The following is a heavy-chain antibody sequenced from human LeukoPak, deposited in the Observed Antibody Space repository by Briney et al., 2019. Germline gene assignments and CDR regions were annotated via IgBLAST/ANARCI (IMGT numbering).Heavy chain of an antibody. CDR3: ARSAGWYRRFDY. V-gene: IGHV4-34*01. J-gene: IGHJ4*02. Sequence: SETLSLTCAACGGSFSGYYWSWIRQPPGKGLEWVGEINHSGSTNYNPSLKSRVTISVDTSKNQFSLKLSPVTAADTAVYYCARSAGWYRRFDYWGQGTLVTVSS. CDR1: GGSFSGYY. D-gene: IGHD6-19*01. CDR2: INHSGST.